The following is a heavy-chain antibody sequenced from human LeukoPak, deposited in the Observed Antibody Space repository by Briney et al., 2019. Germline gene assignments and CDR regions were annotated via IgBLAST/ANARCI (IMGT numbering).Heavy chain of an antibody. Sequence: GASVKVSCKASGYTFTGYYMHWVRQAPGQGLEWMGWINPNSGGTNYAQKFQGWVTMTRDTSISTAYMELSRLRSDDTAVYYCARDPSYYYGMDVWGQGTTVTVSS. CDR2: INPNSGGT. CDR1: GYTFTGYY. V-gene: IGHV1-2*04. CDR3: ARDPSYYYGMDV. J-gene: IGHJ6*02.